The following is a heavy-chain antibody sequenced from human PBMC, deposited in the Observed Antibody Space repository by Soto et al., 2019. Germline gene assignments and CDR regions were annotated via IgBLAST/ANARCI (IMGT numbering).Heavy chain of an antibody. V-gene: IGHV1-69*13. J-gene: IGHJ4*02. D-gene: IGHD2-15*01. CDR1: GGTFSSYA. CDR2: IIPIFGTA. Sequence: SVKVSCKASGGTFSSYAISGVRQAPGQGLEWMGGIIPIFGTANYAQKFQGRVTITADESTSTAYMELSSLRSEDTAVYYCARGSRASGVSGGKPFDYWGQGTLATVSS. CDR3: ARGSRASGVSGGKPFDY.